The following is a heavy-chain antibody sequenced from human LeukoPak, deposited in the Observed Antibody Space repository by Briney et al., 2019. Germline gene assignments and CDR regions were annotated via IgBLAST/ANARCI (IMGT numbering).Heavy chain of an antibody. CDR2: FNTNNGDA. CDR1: SFNGYY. J-gene: IGHJ5*02. CDR3: AIGGSGGSCYSCNWFDP. D-gene: IGHD2-15*01. Sequence: ASVKVSCKGSFNGYYIHWLRRAPGQGLEWMGWFNTNNGDADHAQRFQGRVTMTRDTSISTAYMELSRLRSDDTAVYYCAIGGSGGSCYSCNWFDPWGQGTLVTVSS. V-gene: IGHV1-2*02.